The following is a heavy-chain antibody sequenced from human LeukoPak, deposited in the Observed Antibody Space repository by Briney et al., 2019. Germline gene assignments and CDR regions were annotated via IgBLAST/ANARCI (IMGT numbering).Heavy chain of an antibody. V-gene: IGHV1-18*01. CDR3: ARTMTTMTTHGELDF. CDR2: ISAYNGNT. J-gene: IGHJ4*02. Sequence: ASVKVSCKASGYTFTSYGISWVRQAPGQGLEWMGWISAYNGNTNYAQKFQDRVTMTTDTSTSTAYLDLRNLSSDDTAVYYCARTMTTMTTHGELDFWGQGTLVTVSS. CDR1: GYTFTSYG. D-gene: IGHD4-17*01.